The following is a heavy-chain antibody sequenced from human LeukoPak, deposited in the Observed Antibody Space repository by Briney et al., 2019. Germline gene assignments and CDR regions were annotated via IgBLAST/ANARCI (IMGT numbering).Heavy chain of an antibody. CDR2: VSAYNGNT. V-gene: IGHV1-18*01. CDR1: GYTFSNYG. D-gene: IGHD5/OR15-5a*01. Sequence: ASLKVSCKASGYTFSNYGVTWVRQAPGQGLEWLGWVSAYNGNTNYAEKLRGRVTMTTDTSTGIAYMELKSLTSDDTAVYYCARAGGVSFVARWFDPWGQGSLVTVSS. CDR3: ARAGGVSFVARWFDP. J-gene: IGHJ5*02.